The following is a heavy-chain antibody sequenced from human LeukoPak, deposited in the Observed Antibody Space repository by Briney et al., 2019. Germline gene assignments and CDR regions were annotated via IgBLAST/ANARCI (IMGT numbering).Heavy chain of an antibody. J-gene: IGHJ5*02. CDR3: ARRPVEMAAIREDNWLDP. Sequence: TSETLSLTCTVSGASISGPSWNWIRQPPGKGLEWIGRIYYSGATNYNPSLKGRVTMSIDTSKNQFSLKLSSVTAADTAVYYCARRPVEMAAIREDNWLDPWGQGTLVTVSS. CDR2: IYYSGAT. CDR1: GASISGPS. D-gene: IGHD5-24*01. V-gene: IGHV4-59*08.